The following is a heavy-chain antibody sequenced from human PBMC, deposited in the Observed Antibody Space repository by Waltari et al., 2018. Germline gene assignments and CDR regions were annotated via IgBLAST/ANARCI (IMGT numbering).Heavy chain of an antibody. J-gene: IGHJ4*02. V-gene: IGHV1-2*02. CDR2: INPNSGGT. D-gene: IGHD6-13*01. CDR1: GYTFTGYY. Sequence: QVQLVQSGAEVKKPGASVKVSCSASGYTFTGYYMHWVRPAPGQGLEWMGWINPNSGGTNDAQKFQGRVTMTRDTSISTAYMELSRLRSDDTAVYYCARGAIAAAGTLDYWGQGTLVTVSS. CDR3: ARGAIAAAGTLDY.